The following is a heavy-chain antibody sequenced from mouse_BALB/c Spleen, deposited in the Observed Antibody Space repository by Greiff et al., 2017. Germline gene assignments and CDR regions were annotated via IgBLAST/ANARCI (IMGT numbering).Heavy chain of an antibody. J-gene: IGHJ4*01. CDR3: AREEYDRGYYAMDY. Sequence: EVKLVESGPGLVKPSQSLSLTCSVTGYSITSGYYWNWIRQFPGNKLEWMGYISYDGSNNYNPSLKNRISITRDTSKNQFFLKLNSVTTEDTATYYCAREEYDRGYYAMDYWGQGTSVTVSS. V-gene: IGHV3-6*02. CDR1: GYSITSGYY. D-gene: IGHD2-14*01. CDR2: ISYDGSN.